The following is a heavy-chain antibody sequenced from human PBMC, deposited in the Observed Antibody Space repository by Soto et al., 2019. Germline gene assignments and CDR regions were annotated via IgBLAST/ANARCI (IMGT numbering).Heavy chain of an antibody. CDR1: GFIFSNNG. Sequence: GGSLRLSCVGSGFIFSNNGMHWVRQTPGKGLEWVAAISYDGTYKYYADSVKGRFTISRDNSKNTLNLQLNSLKTEDTAVYYCARDRSLLHTTSRGCFDYWGLGTLVTVSS. D-gene: IGHD2-2*01. CDR2: ISYDGTYK. CDR3: ARDRSLLHTTSRGCFDY. V-gene: IGHV3-30*03. J-gene: IGHJ4*02.